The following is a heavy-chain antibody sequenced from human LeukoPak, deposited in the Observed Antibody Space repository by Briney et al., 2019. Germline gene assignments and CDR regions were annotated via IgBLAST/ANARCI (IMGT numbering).Heavy chain of an antibody. CDR1: GGSFSGYY. CDR3: ARACGYGFDY. Sequence: SETLSLTCAVYGGSFSGYYWSWIRQPPGKGLEWIGEINHSGSTNYNPSLKSRVTISVDTSKNQFSLKLSSVTAADTAVYYCARACGYGFDYWGQGTLVTVSS. D-gene: IGHD6-13*01. V-gene: IGHV4-34*01. CDR2: INHSGST. J-gene: IGHJ4*02.